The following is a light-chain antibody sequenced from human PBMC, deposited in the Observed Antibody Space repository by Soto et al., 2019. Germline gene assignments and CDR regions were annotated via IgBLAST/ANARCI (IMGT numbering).Light chain of an antibody. J-gene: IGKJ1*01. CDR2: GAS. Sequence: EIVLTQSPGTLSLSPGERATLSCRASPSVSSSYLAWYQQKPGQAPRLLIYGASSRATGIPDRFSGSGSGTDFTLNISRLEPEDFAVYYCQQYCSSPWTFGQGTKVEIK. CDR1: PSVSSSY. V-gene: IGKV3-20*01. CDR3: QQYCSSPWT.